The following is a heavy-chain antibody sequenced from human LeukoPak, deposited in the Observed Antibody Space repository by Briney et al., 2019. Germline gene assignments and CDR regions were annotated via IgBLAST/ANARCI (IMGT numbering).Heavy chain of an antibody. CDR2: ISSRSSTI. D-gene: IGHD2-15*01. V-gene: IGHV3-48*02. CDR1: GFTFSSYG. J-gene: IGHJ4*02. CDR3: ARGCSGGSCFGDFDY. Sequence: TGGSLRPSCAASGFTFSSYGMNWVRQAPGKGLEWVSYISSRSSTINYADSVKGRFTISRDNAKNSLFLQMNSLRDEDTAVYYCARGCSGGSCFGDFDYWGQGTLGTVSS.